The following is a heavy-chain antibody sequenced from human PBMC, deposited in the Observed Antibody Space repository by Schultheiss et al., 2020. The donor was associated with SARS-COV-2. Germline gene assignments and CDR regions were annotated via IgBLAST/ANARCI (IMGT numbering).Heavy chain of an antibody. V-gene: IGHV3-23*01. CDR2: ISGSGGST. CDR3: ARGCSGGSCYSMYNWFDP. Sequence: GGSLRLSCAASGFTFSDYAMSWVRQAPGKGLDWVSVISGSGGSTYYADSVKGRFTISRDNSKNTLYLQLNSLRAEDTAKYYCARGCSGGSCYSMYNWFDPWGQGTLVTVSS. J-gene: IGHJ5*02. D-gene: IGHD2-15*01. CDR1: GFTFSDYA.